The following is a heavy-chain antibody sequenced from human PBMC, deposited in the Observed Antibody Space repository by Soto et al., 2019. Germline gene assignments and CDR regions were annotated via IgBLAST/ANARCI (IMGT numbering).Heavy chain of an antibody. D-gene: IGHD6-25*01. CDR2: INHSGGT. V-gene: IGHV4-34*01. Sequence: QVQLQQWGAGLLKPSETLSLTCAVNGRSFSGYQWTWFRQPPGKGLEWFGEINHSGGTNYNASLESRVTISLDTSKNQFSLSLASVTAADTAVYYCARGWRAAFDHWGQGTLVTVS. CDR1: GRSFSGYQ. CDR3: ARGWRAAFDH. J-gene: IGHJ4*02.